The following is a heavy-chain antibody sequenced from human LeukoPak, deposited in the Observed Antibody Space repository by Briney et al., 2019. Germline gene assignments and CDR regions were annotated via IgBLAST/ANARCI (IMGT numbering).Heavy chain of an antibody. Sequence: ASVTVSCKASGYTFTSYYMHWVRQAPGQGLEWMGIINPSGGSTSYAQKFQGRVTMTRDTSTSTVYMELSSLRSDDTAVYYCGRSAVAGTLFDPWGQGTLVTVTS. J-gene: IGHJ5*02. CDR3: GRSAVAGTLFDP. V-gene: IGHV1-46*01. D-gene: IGHD6-19*01. CDR2: INPSGGST. CDR1: GYTFTSYY.